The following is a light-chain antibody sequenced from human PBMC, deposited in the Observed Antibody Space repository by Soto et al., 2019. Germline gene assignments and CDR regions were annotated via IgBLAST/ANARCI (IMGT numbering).Light chain of an antibody. V-gene: IGLV2-14*01. CDR2: EVS. CDR3: SSFSSSTTLVL. CDR1: SSDVGGYNY. J-gene: IGLJ2*01. Sequence: QSALTQPASVSGSPGQSITISCTGTSSDVGGYNYVSWYQQHPGKAPKLMIYEVSNRPSGVSNRFSGSKSGNTASLTISGLQAEDEDDYYCSSFSSSTTLVLFGGGTKLTVL.